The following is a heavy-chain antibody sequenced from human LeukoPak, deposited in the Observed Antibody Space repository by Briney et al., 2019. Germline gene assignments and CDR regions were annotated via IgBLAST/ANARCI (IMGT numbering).Heavy chain of an antibody. D-gene: IGHD2-15*01. Sequence: PSETLSLTCTVSGGSISSYYWSWIRQPPGKGLEWIGYIYYSGSTNYNPSLKSRVTISVDTSKNQFSLKLSSVTAADTAVYYCARTPNCSGGSCYYYYYMDVWGKGTTVTISS. CDR2: IYYSGST. J-gene: IGHJ6*03. CDR3: ARTPNCSGGSCYYYYYMDV. V-gene: IGHV4-59*01. CDR1: GGSISSYY.